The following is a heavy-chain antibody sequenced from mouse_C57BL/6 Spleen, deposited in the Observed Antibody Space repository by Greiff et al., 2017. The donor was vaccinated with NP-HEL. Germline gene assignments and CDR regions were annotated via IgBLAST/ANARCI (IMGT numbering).Heavy chain of an antibody. Sequence: QVQLQQPGAELVMPGASVKLSCKASGYTFTSYWMHWVKQRPGQGLEWIGEIDPSDSYTNYNQKFKGKSTLTVDKSSSTAYMQLSSLTSEDSAVYYGARSWGGLRTPFAYWGQGTLVTVSA. CDR1: GYTFTSYW. CDR2: IDPSDSYT. V-gene: IGHV1-69*01. D-gene: IGHD2-4*01. CDR3: ARSWGGLRTPFAY. J-gene: IGHJ3*01.